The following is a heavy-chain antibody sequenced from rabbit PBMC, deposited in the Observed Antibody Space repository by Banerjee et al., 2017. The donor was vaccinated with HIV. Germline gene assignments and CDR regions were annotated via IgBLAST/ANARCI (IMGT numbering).Heavy chain of an antibody. CDR3: ARDLAGVIGWNFSL. CDR2: INTSSGNT. CDR1: GFDISNYH. V-gene: IGHV1S40*01. Sequence: SLKESGGGLVQPGGSLTLTCTASGFDISNYHMCWVRQAPGKGLEWIGCINTSSGNTVYASWAKGRFTISKTSSTTVTLQMTSLTAADTATYFCARDLAGVIGWNFSLWGPGTLVTVS. D-gene: IGHD4-1*01. J-gene: IGHJ4*01.